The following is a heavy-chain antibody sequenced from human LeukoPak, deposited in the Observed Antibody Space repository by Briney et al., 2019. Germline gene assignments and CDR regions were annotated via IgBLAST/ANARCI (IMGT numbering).Heavy chain of an antibody. CDR1: GYTFTSYY. CDR3: ASRYSSSWYYYYYYMDV. CDR2: INPSGGST. J-gene: IGHJ6*03. V-gene: IGHV1-46*01. Sequence: GASVKVSCKASGYTFTSYYMHWVRQAPGQGLEWMGIINPSGGSTSYAQKFQGRVTMTRDTSTSTVYMELSSLRAEDTAVYYCASRYSSSWYYYYYYMDVWGKGTTVTVSS. D-gene: IGHD6-13*01.